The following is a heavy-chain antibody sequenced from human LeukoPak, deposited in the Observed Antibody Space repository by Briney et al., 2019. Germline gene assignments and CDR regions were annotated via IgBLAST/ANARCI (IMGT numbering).Heavy chain of an antibody. CDR3: ASGGEYGYNYVDFDY. Sequence: ASVKVSCKASRYTFTSYAIHWVRRAPAQRPEWMGWINVGNGNTKYLQKFQGRVTITRDTSASTAYMELRSLRSEDTAVYYCASGGEYGYNYVDFDYWGQGTLVTVSS. CDR2: INVGNGNT. J-gene: IGHJ4*02. CDR1: RYTFTSYA. D-gene: IGHD5-24*01. V-gene: IGHV1-3*01.